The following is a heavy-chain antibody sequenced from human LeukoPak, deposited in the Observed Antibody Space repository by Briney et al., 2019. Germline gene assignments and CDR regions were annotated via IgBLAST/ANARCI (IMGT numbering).Heavy chain of an antibody. Sequence: SQTLSLTCALSGDSVSSNSAAWIWIRQSPSRGLEWLGRTYYRSKWYNEYAVSVKSRITITPDTSKNQFSLQLNSVTPEDTAVYYCARGSLAVAGLDYWGQGTLVTVSS. CDR1: GDSVSSNSAA. D-gene: IGHD6-19*01. V-gene: IGHV6-1*01. CDR2: TYYRSKWYN. CDR3: ARGSLAVAGLDY. J-gene: IGHJ4*02.